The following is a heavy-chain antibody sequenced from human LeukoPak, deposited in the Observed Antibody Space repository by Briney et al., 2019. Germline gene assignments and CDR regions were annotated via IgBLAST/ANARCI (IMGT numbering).Heavy chain of an antibody. V-gene: IGHV4-39*01. J-gene: IGHJ4*02. D-gene: IGHD3-10*01. Sequence: SETLSLTCTVSGGSISSSSYYWGWIRQPPGKGLEWIESIYYSGSTYYNPSLKSRVTISVDTSKNQFSLKLSSVTAADTAVYYCASRGTYYYGSGSYYFDYWGQGTLVTVSS. CDR3: ASRGTYYYGSGSYYFDY. CDR2: IYYSGST. CDR1: GGSISSSSYY.